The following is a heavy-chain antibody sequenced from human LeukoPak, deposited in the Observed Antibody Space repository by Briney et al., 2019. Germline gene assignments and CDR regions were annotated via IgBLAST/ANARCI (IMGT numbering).Heavy chain of an antibody. CDR1: GGSISSGSYY. J-gene: IGHJ4*02. Sequence: SETLSLTCTVSGGSISSGSYYWSWIRQPAGKGLEWIGRIYTSGSTNYNPSLKCRVTISVDTSKNQFSLKLNFVTAADTAVYYCARDRGGYTYSHDYWGQGTLVTVSS. CDR2: IYTSGST. CDR3: ARDRGGYTYSHDY. V-gene: IGHV4-61*02. D-gene: IGHD5-18*01.